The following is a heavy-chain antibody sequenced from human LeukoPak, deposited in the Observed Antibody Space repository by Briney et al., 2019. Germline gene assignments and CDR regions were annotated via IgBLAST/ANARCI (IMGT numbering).Heavy chain of an antibody. CDR3: AKEDVTRKGYTDV. V-gene: IGHV3-9*01. J-gene: IGHJ6*04. CDR1: GFIFDDYG. CDR2: ISRNNAR. Sequence: GGSLRLSCEASGFIFDDYGMHWVRQAPGKGLEWVSGISRNNARGYAGSVRGRVTISRDNARNSLYLQMNSLREEDTALYYCAKEDVTRKGYTDVWGKGTTVTVSS. D-gene: IGHD6-13*01.